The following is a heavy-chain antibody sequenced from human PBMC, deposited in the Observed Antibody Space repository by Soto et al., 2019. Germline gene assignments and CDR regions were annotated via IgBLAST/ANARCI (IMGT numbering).Heavy chain of an antibody. CDR3: ARHGYSYGGGYFDY. V-gene: IGHV3-66*04. Sequence: GGSLRLSCSASGLTVSSTYMSGVRQAPGKGLEWVSVIYSGGSAYYADSVKGRFTISRDNSKNTLYLQMNSLRAEDTAVYYCARHGYSYGGGYFDYWGQGTLVTVSS. CDR1: GLTVSSTY. D-gene: IGHD5-18*01. CDR2: IYSGGSA. J-gene: IGHJ4*02.